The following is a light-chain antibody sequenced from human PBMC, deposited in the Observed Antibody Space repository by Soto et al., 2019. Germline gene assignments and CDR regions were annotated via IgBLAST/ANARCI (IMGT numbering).Light chain of an antibody. J-gene: IGKJ1*01. CDR1: QSVSSSY. Sequence: PGERVTLSCRASQSVSSSYLTWYQQKPGQAPRLLIYGASTRATSIPARFSGSGSGTDFTLNISSLQPEDFAVYYCQQDYNLPPWTFGQGTKVEIK. V-gene: IGKV3D-7*01. CDR2: GAS. CDR3: QQDYNLPPWT.